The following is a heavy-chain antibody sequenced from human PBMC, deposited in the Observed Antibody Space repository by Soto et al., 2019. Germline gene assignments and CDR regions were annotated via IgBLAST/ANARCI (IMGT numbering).Heavy chain of an antibody. Sequence: ASVKVSCKASGGTFSSYTISWVRQAPGQGLEWMGRIIPILGIANYAQKFQGRVTITADKSTSTAYMELSSLRSEDTAVYYCARDAGGRGSGSYYNFAYWGQGTLVTVSS. CDR3: ARDAGGRGSGSYYNFAY. CDR2: IIPILGIA. D-gene: IGHD3-10*01. J-gene: IGHJ4*02. CDR1: GGTFSSYT. V-gene: IGHV1-69*04.